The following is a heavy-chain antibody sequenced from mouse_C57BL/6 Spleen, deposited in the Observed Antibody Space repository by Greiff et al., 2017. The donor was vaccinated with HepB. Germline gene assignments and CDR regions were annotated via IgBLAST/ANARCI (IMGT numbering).Heavy chain of an antibody. CDR2: IYPGDGGT. CDR3: ARAPSHNY. V-gene: IGHV1-82*01. D-gene: IGHD6-1*01. CDR1: GYAFSSSW. Sequence: VKLMESGPELVKPGASVKISCKASGYAFSSSWMNWVKQRPGKGLEWIGRIYPGDGGTNYNGKFKGKATLTADKSSSTAYMQLSSLTSEDSAVYFCARAPSHNYWGQGTTLTVSS. J-gene: IGHJ2*01.